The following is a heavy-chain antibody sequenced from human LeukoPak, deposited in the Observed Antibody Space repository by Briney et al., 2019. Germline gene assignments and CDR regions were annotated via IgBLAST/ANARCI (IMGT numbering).Heavy chain of an antibody. CDR2: TRNKASNYTT. Sequence: PGGSLRLSCAASGFTFSSYAMHWVRQAPGKGLEWVGRTRNKASNYTTEYAASVKGRFAISRDVSRNSMYRQMNSLKTEDTAVYYCARDTAGDGEFDYWGQGTLVTVSS. J-gene: IGHJ4*02. V-gene: IGHV3-72*01. D-gene: IGHD3-10*01. CDR1: GFTFSSYA. CDR3: ARDTAGDGEFDY.